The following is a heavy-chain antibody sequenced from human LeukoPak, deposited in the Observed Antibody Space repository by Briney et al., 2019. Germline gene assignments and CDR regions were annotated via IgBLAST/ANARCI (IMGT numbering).Heavy chain of an antibody. D-gene: IGHD1-1*01. CDR3: ARFAVTTAGDY. Sequence: GSLRLSCAASGFTFRSYWMHWVRQAPGKGLVWVSRITSDGSAANYADSVKSRFTISRDNAKNTLYLQMNSLRAEDTAVYYCARFAVTTAGDYWGQGTLVTVSS. J-gene: IGHJ4*02. CDR2: ITSDGSAA. CDR1: GFTFRSYW. V-gene: IGHV3-74*01.